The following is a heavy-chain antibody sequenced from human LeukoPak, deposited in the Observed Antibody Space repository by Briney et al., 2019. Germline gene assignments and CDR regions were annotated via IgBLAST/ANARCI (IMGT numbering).Heavy chain of an antibody. V-gene: IGHV4-39*07. CDR3: ARALIYDSRPSPRSSRQGYYYGMDV. CDR1: GGPISSGDYY. D-gene: IGHD2-8*01. Sequence: PSETLSLTCTVSGGPISSGDYYWSWIRQPPGKGLEWIGEINHSGSTNYNPSLKSRVTISVDTSKNQFSLKLSSVTAADTAVHYCARALIYDSRPSPRSSRQGYYYGMDVWGQGTTVTVSS. J-gene: IGHJ6*02. CDR2: INHSGST.